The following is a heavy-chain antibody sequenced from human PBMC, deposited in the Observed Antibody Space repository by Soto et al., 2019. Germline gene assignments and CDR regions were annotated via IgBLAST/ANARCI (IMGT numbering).Heavy chain of an antibody. CDR3: VRVGRRGGY. CDR2: IKEDGSEK. CDR1: GFTFSTYW. J-gene: IGHJ4*02. V-gene: IGHV3-7*03. D-gene: IGHD3-16*01. Sequence: EVKLVESGGGLVQPGGRLRLSCAASGFTFSTYWMSWVRQAPGQGLEWVANIKEDGSEKDYVDSVKGRFTIATDNANNSWYRQSNSLRAEDTAVYYCVRVGRRGGYWGQGKLVTVSS.